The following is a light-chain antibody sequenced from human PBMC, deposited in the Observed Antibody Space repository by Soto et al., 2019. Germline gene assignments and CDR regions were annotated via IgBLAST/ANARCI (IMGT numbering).Light chain of an antibody. Sequence: QSALTQPPSASGTPGQRVTISCSGSSSNIGSNTVNWYQQLPGTAPKLLIYSNNQRPSGVPDRFSGSKSGTSASLAISGLQSEDEADYYCQSYDSSLSGVVFGGGTKVTVL. V-gene: IGLV1-44*01. J-gene: IGLJ2*01. CDR1: SSNIGSNT. CDR2: SNN. CDR3: QSYDSSLSGVV.